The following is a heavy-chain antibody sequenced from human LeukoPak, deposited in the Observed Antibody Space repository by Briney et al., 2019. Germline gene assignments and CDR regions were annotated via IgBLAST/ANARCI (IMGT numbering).Heavy chain of an antibody. D-gene: IGHD3-22*01. Sequence: ASVKVSCKASGYTFTGYYMHWVRQAPGQGLEWMGWINPNSGGTNYAQKFQGRVTMTRDTSISTAYMELSRPRSDDTAVYYCARVAKSNYYDSSGYYNHNWFDPWGQGTLVTVSS. CDR2: INPNSGGT. J-gene: IGHJ5*02. CDR1: GYTFTGYY. CDR3: ARVAKSNYYDSSGYYNHNWFDP. V-gene: IGHV1-2*02.